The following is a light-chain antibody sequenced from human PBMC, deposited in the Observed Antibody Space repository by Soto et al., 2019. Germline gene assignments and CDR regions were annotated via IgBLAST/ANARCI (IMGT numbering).Light chain of an antibody. CDR1: QSVSSN. CDR2: GAS. CDR3: QQYSTWPRT. Sequence: EIVMTQSPATLSVSPGERATLSCRASQSVSSNLAWYQQKPGQAPRFLIYGASTRATGIPARFSGSGSGTEFTLTISSLQSEDFAVYYCQQYSTWPRTFGQGTKVEIK. V-gene: IGKV3-15*01. J-gene: IGKJ1*01.